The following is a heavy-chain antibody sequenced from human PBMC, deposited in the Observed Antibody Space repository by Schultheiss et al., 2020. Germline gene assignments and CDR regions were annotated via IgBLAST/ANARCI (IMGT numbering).Heavy chain of an antibody. J-gene: IGHJ6*04. Sequence: GESLKISCAASGFTFSSYSMNWVRQAPGKGLEWVGRIKSKTDGGTTDYAAPVKGRFTISRDDSKNTLYLQMNSLKTEDTAVYYCTTSSPRFLEDYLLEGGYYYYYYGMDVWGKGTTVTVSS. CDR3: TTSSPRFLEDYLLEGGYYYYYYGMDV. CDR2: IKSKTDGGTT. CDR1: GFTFSSYS. D-gene: IGHD3-3*01. V-gene: IGHV3-15*07.